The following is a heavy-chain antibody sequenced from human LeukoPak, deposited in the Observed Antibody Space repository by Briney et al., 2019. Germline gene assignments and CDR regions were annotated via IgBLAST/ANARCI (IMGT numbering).Heavy chain of an antibody. Sequence: SETLPLTCTVSGGSISTSSYYWGWIRQPPGKGLEWIGSIYYSGSTYYNPSLKSRVTISVDTSKNQFSLKLSSVTAADTAVYYCASHTSSGWYGAFDIWGQGTMVTVSS. D-gene: IGHD6-19*01. V-gene: IGHV4-39*01. J-gene: IGHJ3*02. CDR1: GGSISTSSYY. CDR3: ASHTSSGWYGAFDI. CDR2: IYYSGST.